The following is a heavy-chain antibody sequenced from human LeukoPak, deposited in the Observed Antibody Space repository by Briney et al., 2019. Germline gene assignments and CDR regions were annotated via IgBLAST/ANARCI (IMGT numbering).Heavy chain of an antibody. D-gene: IGHD2-21*01. V-gene: IGHV4-34*01. J-gene: IGHJ5*02. CDR3: AEGAYCGGDCYYDWFDP. CDR1: GGSFSGYY. CDR2: IYHSGST. Sequence: SETLSLTCAVYGGSFSGYYWSWIRQPPGKGLEWIGSIYHSGSTYYNPSLKSRVTISVDTSKNQFSLKLSSVTAADTAVYYCAEGAYCGGDCYYDWFDPWGQGTLVTVSS.